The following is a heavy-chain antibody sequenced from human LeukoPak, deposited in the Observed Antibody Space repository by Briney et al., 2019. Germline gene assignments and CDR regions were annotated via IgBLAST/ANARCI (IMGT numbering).Heavy chain of an antibody. Sequence: HGESLKISCQGSGYSFTTHWIGWVRQMSGKGLGWVGSIFPSDADTRYNPSFQGQVTISADKSIDTAYLQWGSLKASDTAMYYCVRHSDSGGWYIDTWGQGTLVTVTS. D-gene: IGHD6-19*01. J-gene: IGHJ5*02. CDR2: IFPSDADT. V-gene: IGHV5-51*01. CDR3: VRHSDSGGWYIDT. CDR1: GYSFTTHW.